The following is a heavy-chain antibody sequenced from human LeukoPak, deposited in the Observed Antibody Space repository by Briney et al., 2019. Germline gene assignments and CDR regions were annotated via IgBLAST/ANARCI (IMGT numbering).Heavy chain of an antibody. CDR3: ARQTGSGLFILP. D-gene: IGHD3/OR15-3a*01. J-gene: IGHJ4*02. Sequence: SETLSLTCTVSVGSISSYYWSWIRQPAGKGLEWIGRIYTSGSTNYNPSLKSQVSISMDTSKNQFSLKLTSVTAADTAVYYCARQTGSGLFILPGGQGTLVTVSS. CDR1: VGSISSYY. V-gene: IGHV4-4*07. CDR2: IYTSGST.